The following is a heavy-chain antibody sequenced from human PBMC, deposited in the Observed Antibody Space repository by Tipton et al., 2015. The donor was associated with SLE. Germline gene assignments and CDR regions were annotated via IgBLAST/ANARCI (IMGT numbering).Heavy chain of an antibody. J-gene: IGHJ6*03. CDR2: INHSGST. CDR1: GGSFSGYY. Sequence: TLSLTCAVYGGSFSGYYWSWIRRPPGKGLEWIGEINHSGSTNYNPSLKSRVTISVDTSKNQFSLKLSSVTAADTAVYYCARGIPPITIFGVVPQYYYMDVWGKGTTVTVSS. D-gene: IGHD3-3*01. V-gene: IGHV4-34*01. CDR3: ARGIPPITIFGVVPQYYYMDV.